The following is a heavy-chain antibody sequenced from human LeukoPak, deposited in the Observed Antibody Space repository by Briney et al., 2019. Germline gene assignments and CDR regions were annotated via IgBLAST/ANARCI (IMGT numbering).Heavy chain of an antibody. Sequence: SETLSLTCAVYGGSFSGYYWSWIRQPPGKGLEWIGEINHSGSTSYNPSLKSRVTISVDTSKNQFSLKLSSVTAADTAVYYCARVGYCSSTSCFQGAFDIWGQGTMVTVSS. CDR2: INHSGST. CDR1: GGSFSGYY. J-gene: IGHJ3*02. V-gene: IGHV4-34*01. CDR3: ARVGYCSSTSCFQGAFDI. D-gene: IGHD2-2*01.